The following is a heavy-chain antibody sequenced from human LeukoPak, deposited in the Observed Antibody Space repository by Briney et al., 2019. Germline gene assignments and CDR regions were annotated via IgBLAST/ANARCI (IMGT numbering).Heavy chain of an antibody. CDR3: ARDIVVVVAASENDFYYYYYGMDV. V-gene: IGHV1-18*01. CDR1: GYTFTSYG. Sequence: ASVKVSCKASGYTFTSYGISWVRQAPGQGLEWMGWISAYNDNTNYAQKLQGRVTMTTDTSTSTAYMELRSLRSDGTAVYYCARDIVVVVAASENDFYYYYYGMDVWGRGTTVTVSS. J-gene: IGHJ6*02. D-gene: IGHD2-15*01. CDR2: ISAYNDNT.